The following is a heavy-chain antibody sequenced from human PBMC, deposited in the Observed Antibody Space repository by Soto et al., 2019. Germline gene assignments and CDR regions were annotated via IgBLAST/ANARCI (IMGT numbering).Heavy chain of an antibody. D-gene: IGHD5-18*01. CDR1: GFTFSSYS. J-gene: IGHJ3*02. Sequence: GGSLRLSCAASGFTFSSYSMHWVRQAPGKGLEWVSGISWNSGSIGYADSVKGRFTISRDNAKNSLYLQMNSLRAEDTALYYCAKAVDTAMVTAFDIWGQGTMVTVSS. CDR2: ISWNSGSI. CDR3: AKAVDTAMVTAFDI. V-gene: IGHV3-9*01.